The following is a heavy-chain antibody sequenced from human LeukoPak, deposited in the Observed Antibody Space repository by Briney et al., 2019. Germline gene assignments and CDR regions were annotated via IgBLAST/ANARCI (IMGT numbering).Heavy chain of an antibody. D-gene: IGHD1-26*01. Sequence: GGSLRLSCAASGFTFDDYAMHWVRQAPGKGLEWVSGISWNSGSIGYADSVKGRFTISRDNAKNSLYLQMNSLRAEDMALYYCAKDKRRGGSYYYSGYFDYWGQGTLVTVSS. J-gene: IGHJ4*02. CDR1: GFTFDDYA. CDR2: ISWNSGSI. V-gene: IGHV3-9*03. CDR3: AKDKRRGGSYYYSGYFDY.